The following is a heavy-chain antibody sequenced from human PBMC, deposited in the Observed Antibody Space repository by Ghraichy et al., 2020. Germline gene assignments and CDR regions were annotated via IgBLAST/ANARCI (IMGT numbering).Heavy chain of an antibody. CDR3: ISTFNSERFANR. J-gene: IGHJ4*02. Sequence: GGSLRLSCVASGFTFSTVWMSWVRQAPGKGLEWVGRIKSKTTGGSTDYGAPVQGRFTISRDDSENKVFLQMDSLKTEDTAIYYCISTFNSERFANRWGQGTLVTVSS. CDR2: IKSKTTGGST. V-gene: IGHV3-15*01. CDR1: GFTFSTVW. D-gene: IGHD3-16*01.